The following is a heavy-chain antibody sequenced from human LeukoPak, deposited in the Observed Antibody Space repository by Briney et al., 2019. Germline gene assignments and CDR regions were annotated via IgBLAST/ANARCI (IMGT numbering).Heavy chain of an antibody. CDR3: ARTRLTTVTTPFDY. Sequence: SETLSLTCTVSGGSISSYYWSWIRQPPGKGLEWIGHIYYSGSTNYNPSLKSRVTISVDTSKNQFSLKLSSVTAADTAVYYCARTRLTTVTTPFDYWGQGTLVTVSS. D-gene: IGHD4-11*01. V-gene: IGHV4-59*01. CDR2: IYYSGST. CDR1: GGSISSYY. J-gene: IGHJ4*02.